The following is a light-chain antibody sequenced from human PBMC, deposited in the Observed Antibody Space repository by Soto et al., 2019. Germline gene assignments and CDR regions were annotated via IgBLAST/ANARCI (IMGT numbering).Light chain of an antibody. CDR2: DAS. Sequence: EIVLTQSPATLSLSPGERATLSCRASQSVISYLAWYQQKPGQAPRLLIYDASNRATGIPARFSGSGSGTGFTLTISSLEPEDFAIYYCQQRFNWPPITFGQGTRLESK. CDR3: QQRFNWPPIT. J-gene: IGKJ5*01. V-gene: IGKV3-11*01. CDR1: QSVISY.